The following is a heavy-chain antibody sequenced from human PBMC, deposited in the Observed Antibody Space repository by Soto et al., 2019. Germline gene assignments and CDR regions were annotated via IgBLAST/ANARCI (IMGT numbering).Heavy chain of an antibody. Sequence: EVQLVESGGGLVKPGGSLRLSGAASGFTFSNAWMSWVRQAPGKGLEWVGRIKSKTDGGTTDYAAPVKGRFTISRDDSKNTLYLQMNSLKTEDTAVYYCTTDKIRYCGGDCYLRYFDYWGQGTLVTVSS. CDR3: TTDKIRYCGGDCYLRYFDY. CDR2: IKSKTDGGTT. J-gene: IGHJ4*02. CDR1: GFTFSNAW. V-gene: IGHV3-15*01. D-gene: IGHD2-21*02.